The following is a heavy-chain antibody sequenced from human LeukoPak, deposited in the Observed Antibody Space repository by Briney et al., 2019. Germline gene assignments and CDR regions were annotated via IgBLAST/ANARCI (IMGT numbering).Heavy chain of an antibody. D-gene: IGHD6-19*01. Sequence: ASVKVSCKASGGTFSSYAISWVRQAPGQGLEWMGWINPNSGGTNYAQKFQGRVTMTRDTSISTAYMELRSLTSDDTAVYYCARDREQWLPNWFDLWGQGTLVTVSS. J-gene: IGHJ5*02. CDR2: INPNSGGT. CDR3: ARDREQWLPNWFDL. CDR1: GGTFSSYA. V-gene: IGHV1-2*02.